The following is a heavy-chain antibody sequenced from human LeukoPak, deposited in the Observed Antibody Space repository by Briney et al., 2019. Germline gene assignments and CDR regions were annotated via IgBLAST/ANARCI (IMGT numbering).Heavy chain of an antibody. CDR2: IYSGGST. Sequence: PGGSLRLSCAASGFTVSSNYMSWVRQAPGKGLEWVSVIYSGGSTYYADSVKVRFTINRDNSKNTLYLQMNSLGAEGAGVYYCARGRALDYWGQGTLVTVSS. V-gene: IGHV3-66*01. J-gene: IGHJ4*02. CDR3: ARGRALDY. CDR1: GFTVSSNY.